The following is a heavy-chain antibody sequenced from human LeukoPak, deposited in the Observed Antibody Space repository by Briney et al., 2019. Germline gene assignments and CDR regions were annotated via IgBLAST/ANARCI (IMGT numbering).Heavy chain of an antibody. V-gene: IGHV3-48*04. CDR1: GFTFSSYS. D-gene: IGHD4-17*01. Sequence: PGGSLRLSCAASGFTFSSYSMNWVRQAPGKGLEWVSYISGSSSTIYYADSVKGRFTNSRDNAKNSLYLQMNSLRAEDTAVYYCARDLSDYLPDAFDIWGQGTMVTVSS. CDR2: ISGSSSTI. J-gene: IGHJ3*02. CDR3: ARDLSDYLPDAFDI.